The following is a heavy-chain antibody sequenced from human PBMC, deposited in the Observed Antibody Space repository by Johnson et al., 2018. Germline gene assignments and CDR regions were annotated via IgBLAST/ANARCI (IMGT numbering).Heavy chain of an antibody. CDR3: AREYDSSGYYLEYFQH. CDR1: GFTFSTYG. CDR2: IWHDGSNK. D-gene: IGHD3-22*01. V-gene: IGHV3-33*01. J-gene: IGHJ1*01. Sequence: QVQLVESGGGLVKPGRSLRLSCAASGFTFSTYGMHWVRQAPGKGLEWVALIWHDGSNKNYAASVKGRFTISRDNSKNTLYLQMNSLRAEDTAVYYCAREYDSSGYYLEYFQHWGQGTLVTVSS.